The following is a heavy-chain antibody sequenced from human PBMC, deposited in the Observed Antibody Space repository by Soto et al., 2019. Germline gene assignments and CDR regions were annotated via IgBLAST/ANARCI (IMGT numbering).Heavy chain of an antibody. CDR1: WFSLRTSGVG. V-gene: IGHV2-5*02. D-gene: IGHD1-1*01. Sequence: QITLEESGPPRVKPTQTLTLTCIFSWFSLRTSGVGVGWIRQPTGKALEWLAFIYCDDDTRDSPSLRIMLTITKDSSGQRVALNMTNMDPVDTATYFCAHRGSRKGNWDGGYFHSWGQGTLVTVSS. J-gene: IGHJ4*02. CDR2: IYCDDDT. CDR3: AHRGSRKGNWDGGYFHS.